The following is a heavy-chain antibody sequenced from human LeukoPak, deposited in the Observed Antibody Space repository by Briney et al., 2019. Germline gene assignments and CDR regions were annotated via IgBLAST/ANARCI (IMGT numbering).Heavy chain of an antibody. D-gene: IGHD1-26*01. V-gene: IGHV1-3*04. CDR3: ARVPLHDASGRYYPH. Sequence: ASVKVSCKTSGYTFTNYGMHWVRQAPRQSLEWMGWINTGNGNTKSSQKFQDRVTLTRDTSASTAYMELNSLSSEDTAVYFCARVPLHDASGRYYPHWGQGTLVTVSS. CDR1: GYTFTNYG. J-gene: IGHJ1*01. CDR2: INTGNGNT.